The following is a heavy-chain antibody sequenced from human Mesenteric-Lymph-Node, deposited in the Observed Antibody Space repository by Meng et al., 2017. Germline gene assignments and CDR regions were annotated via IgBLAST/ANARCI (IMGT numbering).Heavy chain of an antibody. J-gene: IGHJ3*02. CDR2: IWYVVSNK. V-gene: IGHV3-33*01. Sequence: GESLKISCAASGFTFSSYGMHRVRQAPGKGLEWVAVIWYVVSNKYYADSVKGRFTISRDNSKHTLYLQMKSLRAEDTAVYYCARDSSPTDSSGYYWRHAFDIWGQGTMVTVSS. D-gene: IGHD3-22*01. CDR3: ARDSSPTDSSGYYWRHAFDI. CDR1: GFTFSSYG.